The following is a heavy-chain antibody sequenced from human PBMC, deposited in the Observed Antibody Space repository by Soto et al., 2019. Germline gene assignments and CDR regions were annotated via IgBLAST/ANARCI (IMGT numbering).Heavy chain of an antibody. J-gene: IGHJ6*02. CDR3: ARDKDRLQLGGNYYFILDV. V-gene: IGHV1-69*12. CDR1: GGTFRTSA. D-gene: IGHD1-1*01. CDR2: IMPVFRRP. Sequence: QVQLLQSGAEVKKPGSSVKVSCKASGGTFRTSAISWVRQAPGQGLEWVGGIMPVFRRPKYAQNFQDRVTITADESTSTAYKVLNSLRSDDTAVYYCARDKDRLQLGGNYYFILDVWGQGTAVTVSS.